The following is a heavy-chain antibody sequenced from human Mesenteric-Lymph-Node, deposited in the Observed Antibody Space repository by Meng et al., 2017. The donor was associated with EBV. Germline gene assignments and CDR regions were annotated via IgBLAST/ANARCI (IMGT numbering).Heavy chain of an antibody. Sequence: EVQLVESXXXXVXXGGSLRRSCAASGFTFSNYWMHWVRQAPGKGLVWDSRINSDGSSITYADYVKGRFTISRDNAKNTLYLQVNSLRAEDTAVYYCATGIAALVYWGRGTLVTVSS. CDR2: INSDGSSI. V-gene: IGHV3-74*01. CDR3: ATGIAALVY. D-gene: IGHD6-6*01. J-gene: IGHJ4*02. CDR1: GFTFSNYW.